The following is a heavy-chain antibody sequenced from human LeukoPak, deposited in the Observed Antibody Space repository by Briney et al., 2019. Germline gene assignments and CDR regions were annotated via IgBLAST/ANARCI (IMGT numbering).Heavy chain of an antibody. CDR3: AKGMDV. CDR1: GFTFSNYW. CDR2: IKQDESEI. V-gene: IGHV3-7*01. J-gene: IGHJ6*02. Sequence: GGSLRLSCAAPGFTFSNYWMSWVRQAPGKGLEWVANIKQDESEIYYVDSVKGRFTISRDNAKNSLYLQMNSLRAEDTAVYYCAKGMDVRGQGTTVTVSS.